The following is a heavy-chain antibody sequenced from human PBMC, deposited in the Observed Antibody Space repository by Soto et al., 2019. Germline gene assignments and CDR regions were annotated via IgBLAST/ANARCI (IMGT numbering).Heavy chain of an antibody. CDR3: AKGALGYCHHGICYQHSDY. V-gene: IGHV3-33*06. CDR2: IWYDGSNK. J-gene: IGHJ4*02. D-gene: IGHD2-8*01. CDR1: GFTFSSYG. Sequence: GGSLRLSCAASGFTFSSYGMHWVRQAPGKGLEWVAVIWYDGSNKYYADSVKGRFTISGDNSKNTLYLQTNSLRVEDTAVYYCAKGALGYCHHGICYQHSDYWGQGTLVTVSS.